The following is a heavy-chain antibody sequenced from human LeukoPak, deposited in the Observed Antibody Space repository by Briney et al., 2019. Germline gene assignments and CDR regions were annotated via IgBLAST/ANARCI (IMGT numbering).Heavy chain of an antibody. V-gene: IGHV3-23*01. CDR3: AKWAYYDFWSGHYKSHFDS. D-gene: IGHD3-3*01. Sequence: GGSLRLSCVVSGFTFKNYAMSWVRQAPGKGLECVSSIRDSGNGTDYADSVKGRSTVSRDNSKNTLYLHMNTLSAEDTAVYYCAKWAYYDFWSGHYKSHFDSWGQGTLVTVSP. J-gene: IGHJ4*02. CDR1: GFTFKNYA. CDR2: IRDSGNGT.